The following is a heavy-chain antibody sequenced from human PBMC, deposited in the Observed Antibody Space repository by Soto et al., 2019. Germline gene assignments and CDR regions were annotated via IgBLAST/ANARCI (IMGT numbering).Heavy chain of an antibody. CDR1: GYTFTSYD. V-gene: IGHV1-8*01. D-gene: IGHD6-6*01. CDR2: MNPNSGNT. Sequence: QVQLVQSGAEVKKPGASVKVSCKASGYTFTSYDINWVRQATGQGLEWMGWMNPNSGNTGYAQKFQGRVTMNRNTSISTAYMELSSLRAEDTAVYYCARGGIAAPPDAFDIWGQGTMVTVSS. CDR3: ARGGIAAPPDAFDI. J-gene: IGHJ3*02.